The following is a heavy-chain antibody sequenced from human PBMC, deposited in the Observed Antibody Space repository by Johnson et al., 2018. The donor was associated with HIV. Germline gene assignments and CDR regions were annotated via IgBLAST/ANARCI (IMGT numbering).Heavy chain of an antibody. V-gene: IGHV3-30-3*01. CDR2: ISYDGSNK. Sequence: QVQLVESGGGVVQPGRSLRLSCAASGFTFSSYAMHWVRQAPGKGLECVAVISYDGSNKYYADSVKGRFTISRDNSKNTLYLQMNSLRAEDTAVYYCAREGSKEQLVPLDAFDIWGQATMVTVSS. CDR3: AREGSKEQLVPLDAFDI. J-gene: IGHJ3*02. CDR1: GFTFSSYA. D-gene: IGHD6-6*01.